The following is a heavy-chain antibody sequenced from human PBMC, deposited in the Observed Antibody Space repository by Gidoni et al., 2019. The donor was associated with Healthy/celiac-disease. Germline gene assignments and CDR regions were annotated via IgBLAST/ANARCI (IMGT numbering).Heavy chain of an antibody. CDR2: INPNSGGT. V-gene: IGHV1-2*02. Sequence: QVQLVQSGAEVKKPGASVKVSCKASGYTFTGYYMHWVRQAPGQGLEWMGWINPNSGGTNYAQKLQGRVTMTRDTSISTAYMELSRLRSDDTAVYYCAREDDYGGRRWERGAFDIWGQGTMVTVSS. CDR3: AREDDYGGRRWERGAFDI. CDR1: GYTFTGYY. D-gene: IGHD4-17*01. J-gene: IGHJ3*02.